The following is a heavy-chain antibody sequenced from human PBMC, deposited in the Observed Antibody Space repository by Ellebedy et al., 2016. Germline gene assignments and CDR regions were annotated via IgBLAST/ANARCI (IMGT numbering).Heavy chain of an antibody. Sequence: LRLXXSVSGDSRNYDFYYWSWIRQPPGKGLEWIGYISNNGNIYYNPSLTTGVSISFDTSVHQLSLKLSAVTAADSAVYHCARRVRDGFHSKVDSWGPGTLVTVSS. D-gene: IGHD5-24*01. CDR2: ISNNGNI. CDR3: ARRVRDGFHSKVDS. V-gene: IGHV4-30-4*01. J-gene: IGHJ5*01. CDR1: GDSRNYDFYY.